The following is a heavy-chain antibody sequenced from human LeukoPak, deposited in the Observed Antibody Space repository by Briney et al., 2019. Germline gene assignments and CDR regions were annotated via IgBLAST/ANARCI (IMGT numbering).Heavy chain of an antibody. CDR2: ISYDGSNK. CDR3: AGEGLLGEFDY. Sequence: PGGSLRLSCAASGFTFSSYAMHWVRQAPGKGLEWVAVISYDGSNKYYADSVKGRFTISRDNSKNTLYLQMNSLRAEDTAVYYCAGEGLLGEFDYWGQGTLVIVSS. V-gene: IGHV3-30-3*01. J-gene: IGHJ4*02. D-gene: IGHD3-16*01. CDR1: GFTFSSYA.